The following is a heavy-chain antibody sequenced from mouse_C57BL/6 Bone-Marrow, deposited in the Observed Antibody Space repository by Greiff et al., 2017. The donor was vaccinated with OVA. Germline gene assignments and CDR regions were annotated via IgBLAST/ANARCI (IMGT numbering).Heavy chain of an antibody. D-gene: IGHD2-1*01. CDR1: GFTFTDYY. Sequence: EVKLQESGGGLVQPGGSLSLSCAASGFTFTDYYMSWVRQPPGKALEWLGFFRNKANGYTTEYSASVKGRFTLSRDNSQSILYLQMNALRAEDSATYYCARYGNYDFDYWGQGTTLTVSS. CDR2: FRNKANGYTT. V-gene: IGHV7-3*01. J-gene: IGHJ2*01. CDR3: ARYGNYDFDY.